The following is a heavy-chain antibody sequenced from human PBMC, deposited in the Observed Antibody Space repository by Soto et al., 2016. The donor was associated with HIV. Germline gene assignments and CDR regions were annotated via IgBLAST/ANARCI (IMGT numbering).Heavy chain of an antibody. CDR2: LYTSGST. Sequence: QVQLRESGPGLVKPSETLSLTCTVSGDSFSSYYWSWIRQPAGKGLEWIGRLYTSGSTSYNPSLKSRVTISVDKSKNQFSLNVSSVTAADTAVYYCARENYYYYYMDVWGQRATVTVSS. CDR3: ARENYYYYYMDV. V-gene: IGHV4-4*07. J-gene: IGHJ6*03. CDR1: GDSFSSYY.